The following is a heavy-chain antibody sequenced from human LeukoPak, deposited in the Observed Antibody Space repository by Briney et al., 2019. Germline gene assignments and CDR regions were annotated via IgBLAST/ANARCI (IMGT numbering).Heavy chain of an antibody. CDR2: INPNNSGT. CDR3: ATTISDSSGYYYFDY. V-gene: IGHV1-2*02. Sequence: ASVKVSCKASGYTFTAYSIHWVRQAPGQGLEWMGLINPNNSGTNYAQKFQGRVTMTRDTSISTAYMELSRLRSDDTAVYYCATTISDSSGYYYFDYWGQGTLVTVSS. D-gene: IGHD3-22*01. J-gene: IGHJ4*02. CDR1: GYTFTAYS.